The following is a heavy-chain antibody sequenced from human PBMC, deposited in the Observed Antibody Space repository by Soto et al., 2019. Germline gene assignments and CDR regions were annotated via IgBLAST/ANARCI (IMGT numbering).Heavy chain of an antibody. Sequence: GGSLRLSCAASGFTFSSYWMSWVRQAPGKGLEWVANIKQDGSEKYYVDSVKGRFTISRENAKNSLYLQMNSLRAGETAVYYCAGDIRVAGGYCSGGSCYRDYWGQGTLVTVSS. D-gene: IGHD2-15*01. CDR1: GFTFSSYW. CDR2: IKQDGSEK. J-gene: IGHJ4*02. CDR3: AGDIRVAGGYCSGGSCYRDY. V-gene: IGHV3-7*05.